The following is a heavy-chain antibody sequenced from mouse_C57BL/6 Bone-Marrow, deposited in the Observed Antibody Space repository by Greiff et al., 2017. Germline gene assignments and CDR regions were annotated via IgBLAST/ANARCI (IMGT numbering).Heavy chain of an antibody. CDR3: TTRDYSNPSAY. J-gene: IGHJ3*01. V-gene: IGHV14-4*01. CDR2: IDPENGDT. Sequence: VQLKESGAELVRPGASVKLSCTASGFNIKDDYMHWVKQRPEQGLEWIGWIDPENGDTESASKFQGKATITADPSSNTAYLQRSSLTSEDTAVYYCTTRDYSNPSAYWGQGTLVTVSA. D-gene: IGHD2-5*01. CDR1: GFNIKDDY.